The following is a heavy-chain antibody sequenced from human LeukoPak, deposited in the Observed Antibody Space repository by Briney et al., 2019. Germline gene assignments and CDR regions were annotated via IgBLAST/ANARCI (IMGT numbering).Heavy chain of an antibody. D-gene: IGHD6-13*01. CDR1: GYTFTNYG. Sequence: ASVKVSCKASGYTFTNYGISWVRQAPGQGLEWMGWISAYNGNTHYAQNLQGRVTMTTDTSTSTAYMELKSLRSDDTAVYYCARGQRRYSSSWPYYFDYWGQGTLVTVSS. CDR3: ARGQRRYSSSWPYYFDY. CDR2: ISAYNGNT. V-gene: IGHV1-18*01. J-gene: IGHJ4*02.